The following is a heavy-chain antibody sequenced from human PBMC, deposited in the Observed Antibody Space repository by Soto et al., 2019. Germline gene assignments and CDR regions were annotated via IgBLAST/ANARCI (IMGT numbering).Heavy chain of an antibody. J-gene: IGHJ4*02. D-gene: IGHD2-21*01. Sequence: ASVKVSCKASGGTFSSYAISWVRQAPGQGLEWMGGIIPIFGTANYAQKFQGRVTITADESTSTAYMELSSLRSEDTAVYYCAALRDGYLFDYWGQGTLVTSPQ. CDR3: AALRDGYLFDY. V-gene: IGHV1-69*13. CDR2: IIPIFGTA. CDR1: GGTFSSYA.